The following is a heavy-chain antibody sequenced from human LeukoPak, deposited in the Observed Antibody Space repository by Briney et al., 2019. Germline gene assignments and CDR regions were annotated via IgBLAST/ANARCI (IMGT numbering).Heavy chain of an antibody. CDR2: INPNSGGT. D-gene: IGHD3-16*01. CDR3: AEFFQP. Sequence: GASVKVSCKTSGYTFTGQYLHWVRQAPGQGLEWMGWINPNSGGTKSAQKFQGRVTMTRDTSISTAYYCARGRQLHLGELFPFAEFFQPWGQGTLVTVFS. J-gene: IGHJ1*01. V-gene: IGHV1-2*02. CDR1: GYTFTGQY.